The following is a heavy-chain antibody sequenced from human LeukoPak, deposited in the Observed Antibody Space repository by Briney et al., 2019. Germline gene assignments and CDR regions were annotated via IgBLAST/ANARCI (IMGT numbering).Heavy chain of an antibody. V-gene: IGHV4-59*01. Sequence: PSETLSLTCTVSGGSISSYYWSWIRQPPGKGLEWIGYIYYSGSTNYNPSLKSRVTISVDTSKNQFSLKLNSVTAADTAVYYCAKSTYSFGSGFDPWGQGTLVTVSS. CDR1: GGSISSYY. D-gene: IGHD5-18*01. CDR2: IYYSGST. CDR3: AKSTYSFGSGFDP. J-gene: IGHJ5*02.